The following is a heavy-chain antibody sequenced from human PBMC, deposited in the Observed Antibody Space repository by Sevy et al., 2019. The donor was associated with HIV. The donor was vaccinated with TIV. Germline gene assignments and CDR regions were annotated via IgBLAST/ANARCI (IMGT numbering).Heavy chain of an antibody. CDR1: GFTFSSYA. Sequence: GGSLRLSCAASGFTFSSYAMNWARQAPGKGLEWVSSISASGRSTYYADSVEGRFTISRDNSKNTLYLQMNSLRGDDTAVYYCAKGYCSGGSCPRDYYYYGMDVWGQGTTVTVSS. V-gene: IGHV3-23*01. J-gene: IGHJ6*02. D-gene: IGHD2-15*01. CDR2: ISASGRST. CDR3: AKGYCSGGSCPRDYYYYGMDV.